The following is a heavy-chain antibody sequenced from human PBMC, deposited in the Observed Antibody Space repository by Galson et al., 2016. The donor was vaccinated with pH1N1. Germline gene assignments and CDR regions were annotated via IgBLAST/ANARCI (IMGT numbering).Heavy chain of an antibody. V-gene: IGHV1-3*01. Sequence: SVKVSCKASGYSFINYAIHWVRLAPGQRLEWMGWINAANGNTRYSQNFQDRVTITRDTSASTAYMDLSSLRSEDTAVYYCARDGESMRGSYFNYYYYGMDVWGQGTTVTVSS. CDR2: INAANGNT. CDR1: GYSFINYA. J-gene: IGHJ6*02. CDR3: ARDGESMRGSYFNYYYYGMDV. D-gene: IGHD1-26*01.